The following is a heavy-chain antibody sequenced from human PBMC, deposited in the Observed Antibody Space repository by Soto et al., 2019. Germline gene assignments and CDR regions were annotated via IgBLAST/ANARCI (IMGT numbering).Heavy chain of an antibody. D-gene: IGHD6-6*01. CDR3: AHSKYSRSSFDY. CDR1: GFSLSTSDVG. J-gene: IGHJ4*02. CDR2: IYWDDDK. V-gene: IGHV2-5*02. Sequence: QITLKESGPTLVKPTQTLTLTCTFSGFSLSTSDVGVGWIRQPPGKALGWLALIYWDDDKRYSPSLKSRLTITKDTSQNQVVLTMNNMDPVDTATYYCAHSKYSRSSFDYWGQGTLVTVSS.